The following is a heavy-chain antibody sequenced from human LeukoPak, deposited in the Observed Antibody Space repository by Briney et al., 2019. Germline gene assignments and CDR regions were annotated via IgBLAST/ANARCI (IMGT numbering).Heavy chain of an antibody. CDR1: GGSISTDSFF. Sequence: PSETLSLTCTVSGGSISTDSFFWSWIRQPPGTGLEWVGEINHSGSTNYNPSLKSRVTISVDTSKNQFSLKLSSVTAADTAVYYCATYGDRDYWGQGTLVTVSS. V-gene: IGHV4-39*07. D-gene: IGHD4-17*01. CDR3: ATYGDRDY. J-gene: IGHJ4*02. CDR2: INHSGST.